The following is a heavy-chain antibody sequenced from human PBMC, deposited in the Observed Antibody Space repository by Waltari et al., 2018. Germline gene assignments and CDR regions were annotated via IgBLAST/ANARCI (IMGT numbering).Heavy chain of an antibody. V-gene: IGHV1-69*08. CDR1: GGTFSSYA. Sequence: QVQLVQSGAEVKKPGSSVKVSCKASGGTFSSYAISWVRQAPGQGLEWMGRIIPIFGTANYEQKFQGRVTMTEDTSTDTAYMELSSLRSEDTAVYYCATATVAVGDYYGMDVWGQGTTVTVSS. J-gene: IGHJ6*02. D-gene: IGHD6-19*01. CDR3: ATATVAVGDYYGMDV. CDR2: IIPIFGTA.